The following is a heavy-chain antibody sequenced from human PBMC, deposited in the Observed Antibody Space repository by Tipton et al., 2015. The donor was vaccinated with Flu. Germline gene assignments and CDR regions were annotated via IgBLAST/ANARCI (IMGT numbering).Heavy chain of an antibody. CDR1: GFTFGSYG. Sequence: QLVQSGGGLVKPGGSLRLSCATSGFTFGSYGMHWVRQAPGKGLQWVASIPYDGNDKSYADSVKGRFTISRDNSKNTLYLQMNSLRAGDTAVYYCARGYLSYHFDYWGQGALVTVSS. V-gene: IGHV3-30*02. J-gene: IGHJ4*02. CDR3: ARGYLSYHFDY. CDR2: IPYDGNDK. D-gene: IGHD1-1*01.